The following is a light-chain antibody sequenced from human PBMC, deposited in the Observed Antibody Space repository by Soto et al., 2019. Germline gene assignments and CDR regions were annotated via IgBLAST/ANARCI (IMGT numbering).Light chain of an antibody. CDR1: QSVSSH. CDR2: DAS. CDR3: QQRSHWPT. V-gene: IGKV3-11*01. J-gene: IGKJ1*01. Sequence: IVLTQSPSTVSLSPGERATLSCRASQSVSSHLAWYQQKPGQSPRLLIYDASNRATGIPARFSGSGSGTDFTLIISSLEPEDFAFYFCQQRSHWPTFGQGTKVDI.